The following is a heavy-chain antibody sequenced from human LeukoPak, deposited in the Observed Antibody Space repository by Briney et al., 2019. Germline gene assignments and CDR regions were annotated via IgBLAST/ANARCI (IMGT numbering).Heavy chain of an antibody. Sequence: SETLSLTCAVYGGSFSGYYWSWIRQPPGKGLEWIGEINHSGSTNYNPSLKSRVTISVDTSKNQFSLKLSSVTAADTAVYYCARGTIGYYYYYMDVWGKGTTVTVSS. CDR1: GGSFSGYY. CDR2: INHSGST. D-gene: IGHD3-3*01. J-gene: IGHJ6*03. CDR3: ARGTIGYYYYYMDV. V-gene: IGHV4-34*01.